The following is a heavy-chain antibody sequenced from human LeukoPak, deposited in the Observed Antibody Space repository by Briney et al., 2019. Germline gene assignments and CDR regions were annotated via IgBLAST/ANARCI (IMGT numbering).Heavy chain of an antibody. D-gene: IGHD6-19*01. J-gene: IGHJ4*02. Sequence: SETLSLTCAVYGGSFSGYYWSWIRQPPGKGLEWIGEINHSGSTNYNPSLKGRVTISVDTSKNQFSLKLSSVTAADTAVYYCARAGSDHSSGWQEFDYWGQGTLVTVSS. V-gene: IGHV4-34*01. CDR2: INHSGST. CDR3: ARAGSDHSSGWQEFDY. CDR1: GGSFSGYY.